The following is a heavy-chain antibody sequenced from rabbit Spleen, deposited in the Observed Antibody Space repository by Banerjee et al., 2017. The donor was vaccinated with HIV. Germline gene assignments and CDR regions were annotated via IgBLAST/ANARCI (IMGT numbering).Heavy chain of an antibody. D-gene: IGHD8-1*01. CDR2: IDLVVGST. Sequence: EQLVESGGGLIQPGGSLKLSCKASGFDFSRYGISWVRQAPGKGLEWIGYIDLVVGSTYYANWAKGRFTISVTSSTTVDLKMTSLTVADTATYFCARDTGSSFSSYGMDLWGPGTLVTVS. J-gene: IGHJ6*01. V-gene: IGHV1S21*01. CDR1: GFDFSRYG. CDR3: ARDTGSSFSSYGMDL.